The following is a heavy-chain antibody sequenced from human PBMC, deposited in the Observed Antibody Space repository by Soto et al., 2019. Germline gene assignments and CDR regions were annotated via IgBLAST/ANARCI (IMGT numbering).Heavy chain of an antibody. Sequence: SETLSLTCAVSGGSITSDYWLNWFLQPPGKGLEWIGEISHSGSTNYNPSLKSRVTISVDKSKNKFSLKLRSVTAADTAVYYCARASITILTTRGFDPWGQGTLVTVSS. CDR2: ISHSGST. D-gene: IGHD3-3*01. CDR3: ARASITILTTRGFDP. J-gene: IGHJ5*02. CDR1: GGSITSDYW. V-gene: IGHV4-4*02.